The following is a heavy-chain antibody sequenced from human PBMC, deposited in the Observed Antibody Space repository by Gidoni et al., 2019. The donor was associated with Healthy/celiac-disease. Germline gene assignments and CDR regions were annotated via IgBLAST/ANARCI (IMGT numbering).Heavy chain of an antibody. V-gene: IGHV3-48*04. CDR2: ISSSSSTI. CDR3: ARDRSLVVVPAALMGYYYYGMDV. D-gene: IGHD2-2*01. J-gene: IGHJ6*02. CDR1: GFTFSSYS. Sequence: EVQLVESGGGLVQHGGSLRLSWAASGFTFSSYSMNLVRPAPGKGLEWVSYISSSSSTIYYADSVKGRFTISRDNAKNSLYLQMNSLRAEDTAVYYCARDRSLVVVPAALMGYYYYGMDVWGQGTTVTVSS.